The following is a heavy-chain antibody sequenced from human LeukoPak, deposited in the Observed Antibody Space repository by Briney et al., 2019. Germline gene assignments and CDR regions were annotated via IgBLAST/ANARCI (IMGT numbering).Heavy chain of an antibody. Sequence: PGGSLRLSCAASGFTFSSYAMSWVRQAPGKGLEWVSTISGSAGSTNYADSVKGRFTISRDNSKNTLYLQMNSLRAEDTALYHCAKDSSITNYYYGMDVWAKGPQSPSP. D-gene: IGHD2-2*01. CDR2: ISGSAGST. V-gene: IGHV3-23*01. CDR1: GFTFSSYA. J-gene: IGHJ6*02. CDR3: AKDSSITNYYYGMDV.